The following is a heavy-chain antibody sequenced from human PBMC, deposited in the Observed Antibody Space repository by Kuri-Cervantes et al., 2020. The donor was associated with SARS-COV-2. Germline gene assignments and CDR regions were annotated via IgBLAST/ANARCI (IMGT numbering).Heavy chain of an antibody. D-gene: IGHD3-22*01. V-gene: IGHV3-74*01. CDR2: INSDGSST. CDR3: ARDVTYYYDSSGYLTPKYYYYGMDV. CDR1: GFTFSSYW. J-gene: IGHJ6*02. Sequence: GESLKISCAASGFTFSSYWMHWVRQAPGKGLVWVSRINSDGSSTSYADSVKGRFTISRDNAKNTLYLQMNSLRAEDTAVYYCARDVTYYYDSSGYLTPKYYYYGMDVWGQGTTVTVSS.